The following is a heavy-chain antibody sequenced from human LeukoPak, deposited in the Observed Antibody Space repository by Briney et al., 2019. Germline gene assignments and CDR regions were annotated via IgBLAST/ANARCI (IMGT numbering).Heavy chain of an antibody. CDR1: GYSISSGYY. V-gene: IGHV4-38-2*02. CDR3: ARYREVGATVDY. CDR2: IYHSGST. D-gene: IGHD1-26*01. Sequence: SETLSLTCTVSGYSISSGYYWGWIRQPPGKGLEWIGSIYHSGSTYYNPSPKSRVTISVDTSKNQFSLKLSSVTAADTAVYYCARYREVGATVDYWGQGTLVTVSS. J-gene: IGHJ4*02.